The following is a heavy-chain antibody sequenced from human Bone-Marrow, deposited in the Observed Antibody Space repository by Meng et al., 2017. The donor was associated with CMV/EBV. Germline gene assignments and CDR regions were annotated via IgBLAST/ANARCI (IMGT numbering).Heavy chain of an antibody. V-gene: IGHV4-34*01. CDR3: ARGYKKYGYSYGTAFDY. J-gene: IGHJ4*02. Sequence: GGSCSGYYWSWIRQPPGKGLEWIGEINHSGSTNYNPSLKSRVTISVDTSKNQFSLKLSSVTAADTAVYYCARGYKKYGYSYGTAFDYWGQGTLVTVSS. CDR2: INHSGST. D-gene: IGHD5-18*01. CDR1: GGSCSGYY.